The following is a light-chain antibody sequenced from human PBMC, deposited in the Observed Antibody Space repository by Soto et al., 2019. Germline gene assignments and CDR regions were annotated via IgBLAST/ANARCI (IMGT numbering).Light chain of an antibody. CDR1: SSDVGNYDY. CDR2: AVS. J-gene: IGLJ1*01. V-gene: IGLV2-14*01. Sequence: QSALTQPASVSGSPGQSITISCTGTSSDVGNYDYVSWYQQYPGKAPRLMIYAVSRRPSGISDRFSGSKSGNTASLTISGLQAEDEADYYCTSYPPSSTYVFGTGTKVTVL. CDR3: TSYPPSSTYV.